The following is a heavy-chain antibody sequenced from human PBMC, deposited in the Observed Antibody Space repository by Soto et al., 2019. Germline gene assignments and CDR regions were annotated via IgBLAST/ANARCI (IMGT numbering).Heavy chain of an antibody. CDR2: INPSGGST. J-gene: IGHJ4*02. CDR1: GYTFTSYY. V-gene: IGHV1-46*01. D-gene: IGHD3-22*01. CDR3: ARHLTHSSGYYPIEFDY. Sequence: ASVKVSCKASGYTFTSYYMHWVRQAPGQGLEWMGIINPSGGSTSYAQKFQGRVTMTRDTSTSTVYMELSSLRSEDTAVYYCARHLTHSSGYYPIEFDYWGQGTRVTVSS.